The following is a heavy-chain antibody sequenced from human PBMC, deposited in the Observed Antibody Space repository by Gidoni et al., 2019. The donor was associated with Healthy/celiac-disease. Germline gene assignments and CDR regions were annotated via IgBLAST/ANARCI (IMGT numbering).Heavy chain of an antibody. CDR3: AKDIGGDYSNYFDY. CDR2: ISWNSGSI. J-gene: IGHJ4*02. D-gene: IGHD4-4*01. CDR1: GFTFDDYA. Sequence: EVQLVESGGGLVQPGRSLRLSCAAAGFTFDDYAMHWVRPAPGKGLEWFSGISWNSGSIGYSDSVKGRFSISRDNAKNSLYLQMNSLRAEATALYYCAKDIGGDYSNYFDYWGQGTLVTVSS. V-gene: IGHV3-9*01.